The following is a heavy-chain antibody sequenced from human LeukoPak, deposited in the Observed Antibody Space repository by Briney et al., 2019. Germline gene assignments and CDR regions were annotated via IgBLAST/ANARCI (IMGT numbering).Heavy chain of an antibody. Sequence: SETLSLTCTVSGGSISSYYWSWIRQPPGKGLEWIGEIYHSGGTNYNPSLKSRVTISVDKSKNQFSLKLSSVTAADTAVYYCARDKISVYAPTPYYMDVWGKGTTVTVSS. D-gene: IGHD2-8*01. CDR1: GGSISSYY. J-gene: IGHJ6*03. CDR3: ARDKISVYAPTPYYMDV. V-gene: IGHV4-59*12. CDR2: IYHSGGT.